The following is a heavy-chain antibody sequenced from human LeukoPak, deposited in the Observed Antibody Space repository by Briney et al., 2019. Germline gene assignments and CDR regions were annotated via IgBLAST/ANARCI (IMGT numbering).Heavy chain of an antibody. D-gene: IGHD3-10*01. J-gene: IGHJ6*02. CDR3: ARDERYYYGSGSYYYYGLDV. Sequence: PGGSLRLSCAASGFTFSSYCMNWVRQAPGKGLEWVSSISSSSNYIDYADSVKGRFTISRDNARNSLYLQMNNLRAEDTAVYYCARDERYYYGSGSYYYYGLDVWGQGTTVTASS. CDR2: ISSSSNYI. V-gene: IGHV3-21*01. CDR1: GFTFSSYC.